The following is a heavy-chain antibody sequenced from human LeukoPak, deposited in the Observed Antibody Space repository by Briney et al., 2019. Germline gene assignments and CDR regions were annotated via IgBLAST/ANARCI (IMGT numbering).Heavy chain of an antibody. D-gene: IGHD6-19*01. Sequence: GGSLRLSCAASGFTFSSYAMSWVRQAPGKGLEWVSAISGSGGSTYYADSVKGRFTISRDNSKNTLHLQMNSLRAEDTAVYYCAKKNLGSGWYFYDYWGQGTLVTVSS. J-gene: IGHJ4*02. CDR3: AKKNLGSGWYFYDY. CDR1: GFTFSSYA. V-gene: IGHV3-23*01. CDR2: ISGSGGST.